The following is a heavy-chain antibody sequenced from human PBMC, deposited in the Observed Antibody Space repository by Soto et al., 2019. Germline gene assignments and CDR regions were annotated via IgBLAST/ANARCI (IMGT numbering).Heavy chain of an antibody. D-gene: IGHD4-17*01. V-gene: IGHV1-18*01. J-gene: IGHJ4*02. CDR3: ARVGGTTVTTLDY. CDR2: ISAYNGNT. Sequence: ASVKVSCKASGYTFTSYGISWVRQAPGQGLEWMGWISAYNGNTNYAQKLQGRVTMSTDTSTSTAHMELRSPRSDDTAVYYCARVGGTTVTTLDYWGQGTLVTVSS. CDR1: GYTFTSYG.